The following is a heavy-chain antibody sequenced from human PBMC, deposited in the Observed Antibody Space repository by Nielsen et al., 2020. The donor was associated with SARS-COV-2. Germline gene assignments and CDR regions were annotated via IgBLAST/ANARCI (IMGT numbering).Heavy chain of an antibody. J-gene: IGHJ6*02. CDR1: GFTFSGYY. V-gene: IGHV3-11*05. CDR2: ISSSSSYT. CDR3: ARDSVATTGQIYFYGFDV. D-gene: IGHD2-8*02. Sequence: GESLKISCAASGFTFSGYYMSWIRQASGKGLEWVSYISSSSSYTNYADSVKGRFTISRDNAKNSLYLQMNALRAEDTAVYYCARDSVATTGQIYFYGFDVWGQGTTVTVSS.